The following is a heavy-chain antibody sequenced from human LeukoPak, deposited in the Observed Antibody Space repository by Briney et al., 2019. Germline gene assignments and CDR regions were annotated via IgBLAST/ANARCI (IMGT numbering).Heavy chain of an antibody. V-gene: IGHV4-39*07. CDR1: GGSISSSSYY. D-gene: IGHD2-2*01. CDR3: ARDSADEGGFQLLAFDV. J-gene: IGHJ3*01. CDR2: IYYSGST. Sequence: SETLSLTCTVSGGSISSSSYYWGWIRQPPGKGLEWIGSIYYSGSTYYNPSLKSRVTISVDTSKNQFSLQLNSVTPEDTAVYYCARDSADEGGFQLLAFDVWGQGTMVTVSS.